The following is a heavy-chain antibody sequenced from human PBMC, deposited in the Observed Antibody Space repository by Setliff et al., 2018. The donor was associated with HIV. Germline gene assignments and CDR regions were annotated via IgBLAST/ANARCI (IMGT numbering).Heavy chain of an antibody. J-gene: IGHJ4*03. D-gene: IGHD2-21*01. CDR3: ARGQFRLRPDSLDL. Sequence: GGSLRLSCAASGFTFGDYAIHWVRQAPGKGLEWLAVIWYDGGTKYYADSLQGRFTISRDDSKNSVYLQMNTLGAEDTAVYYCARGQFRLRPDSLDLWGQGTLVTVSS. CDR1: GFTFGDYA. CDR2: IWYDGGTK. V-gene: IGHV3-33*08.